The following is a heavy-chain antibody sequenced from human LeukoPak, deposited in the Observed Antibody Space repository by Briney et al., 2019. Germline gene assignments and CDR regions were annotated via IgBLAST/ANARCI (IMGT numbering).Heavy chain of an antibody. D-gene: IGHD2-15*01. CDR2: ISYDGSNK. CDR3: ARDLVAARPSGA. V-gene: IGHV3-30*03. CDR1: GFTFSSYG. Sequence: AGGSLRLSCAASGFTFSSYGMHWVRQAPGKGLEWVAVISYDGSNKYYADSVKGRFTISRDNSKNTLYLQMNSLRAEDTAVYYCARDLVAARPSGAWGQGTLVTVSS. J-gene: IGHJ5*02.